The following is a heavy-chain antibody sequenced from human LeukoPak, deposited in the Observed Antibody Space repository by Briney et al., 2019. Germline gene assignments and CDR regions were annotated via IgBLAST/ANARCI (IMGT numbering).Heavy chain of an antibody. CDR1: GYTFTGYY. D-gene: IGHD1-26*01. Sequence: ASVKVFCKASGYTFTGYYMHWLRQAPGQGLEWLVRINPNSGGTNYAQKFQGRGTMTRDTSISTVYMELSRLRYDDTAVYYCAREDSGTYYDAFDIWGQGTMVTASS. CDR2: INPNSGGT. V-gene: IGHV1-2*06. J-gene: IGHJ3*02. CDR3: AREDSGTYYDAFDI.